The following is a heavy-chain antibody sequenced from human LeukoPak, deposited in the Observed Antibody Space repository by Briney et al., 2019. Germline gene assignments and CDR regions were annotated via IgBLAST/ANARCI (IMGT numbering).Heavy chain of an antibody. CDR2: INHGGGT. Sequence: PSETLSLTCAVYGGSFSDYFWNWIRQTPGKGLEWIGEINHGGGTKYSPSLKSRATISVDTSKKQFSLNLTSVTAADTAVYYCARGEDGTGDYRPTYFDSWGQGTLVTVPS. J-gene: IGHJ4*02. CDR3: ARGEDGTGDYRPTYFDS. D-gene: IGHD4-17*01. CDR1: GGSFSDYF. V-gene: IGHV4-34*01.